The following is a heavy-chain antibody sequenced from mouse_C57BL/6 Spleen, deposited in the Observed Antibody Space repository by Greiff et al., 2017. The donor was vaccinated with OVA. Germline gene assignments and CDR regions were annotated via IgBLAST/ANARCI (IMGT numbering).Heavy chain of an antibody. CDR3: ARSGSTVVDWYFDV. V-gene: IGHV1-85*01. CDR2: IYPRDGST. J-gene: IGHJ1*03. Sequence: VKLQESGPELVKPGASVKLSCKASGYTFTSYDINWVKQRPGQGLEWIGWIYPRDGSTKYNEKFKGKATLTVDTSSSTAYMELHSLTSEDSAVYFCARSGSTVVDWYFDVWGTGTTVTVSS. D-gene: IGHD1-1*01. CDR1: GYTFTSYD.